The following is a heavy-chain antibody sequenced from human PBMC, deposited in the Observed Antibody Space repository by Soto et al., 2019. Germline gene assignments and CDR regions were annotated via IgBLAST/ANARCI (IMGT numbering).Heavy chain of an antibody. CDR2: IYSSGST. CDR3: ARATPRYSGSWYERLDF. D-gene: IGHD6-13*01. Sequence: TETLSLTCNVSGGSISYYYWTWIRQPPGKGLEWVGHIYSSGSTKYNPSLQSRVSISSDMSTNQFSLTLTSVSAADTAIYFCARATPRYSGSWYERLDFWGQGTLVTVSS. J-gene: IGHJ4*02. CDR1: GGSISYYY. V-gene: IGHV4-59*01.